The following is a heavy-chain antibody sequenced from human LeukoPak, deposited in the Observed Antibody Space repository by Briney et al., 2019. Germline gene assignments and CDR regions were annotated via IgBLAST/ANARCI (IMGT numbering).Heavy chain of an antibody. J-gene: IGHJ6*02. CDR1: GYTFTSYY. CDR2: INPSGGST. V-gene: IGHV1-46*01. Sequence: ASVKVSCKASGYTFTSYYMHWVRQAPGQGLEWMGIINPSGGSTSYAQKFQGRVTMTRDTSTSTVYMELSSLRSKDTAVYYCARDWSSGWYSLYYYYYGMDVWGQGTTVTVSS. D-gene: IGHD6-19*01. CDR3: ARDWSSGWYSLYYYYYGMDV.